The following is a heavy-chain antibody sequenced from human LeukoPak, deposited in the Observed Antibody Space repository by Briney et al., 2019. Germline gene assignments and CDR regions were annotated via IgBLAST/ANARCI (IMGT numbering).Heavy chain of an antibody. D-gene: IGHD7-27*01. CDR3: AKDGQTGEWELEH. V-gene: IGHV3-23*01. CDR2: ITGSGDST. Sequence: GGSLRLSCAASGFTFRSHAMSWVRQAPGKGLDYVSTITGSGDSTYYANSVKGRFTVSRDNSKNTVYLQMNSLRADDTAIYYCAKDGQTGEWELEHWGQGTLVTVSS. J-gene: IGHJ1*01. CDR1: GFTFRSHA.